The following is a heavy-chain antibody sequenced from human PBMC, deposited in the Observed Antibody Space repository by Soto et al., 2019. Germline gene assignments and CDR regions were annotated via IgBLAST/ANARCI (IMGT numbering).Heavy chain of an antibody. V-gene: IGHV4-31*03. D-gene: IGHD3-10*01. CDR2: IYYSGST. Sequence: SETLSLTCTVSGGSISSGGYYWSWIRQHPGKGLEWIGYIYYSGSTYYNPSLKSRVTISVDTSKNQFSLKLSSVPAPAPAVYYCARASQRSSYGSGSPLQYNWFAPWGQGTLVTVSS. CDR3: ARASQRSSYGSGSPLQYNWFAP. CDR1: GGSISSGGYY. J-gene: IGHJ5*02.